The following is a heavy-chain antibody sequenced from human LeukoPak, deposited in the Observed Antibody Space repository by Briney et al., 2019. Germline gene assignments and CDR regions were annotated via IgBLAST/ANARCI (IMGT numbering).Heavy chain of an antibody. J-gene: IGHJ4*02. V-gene: IGHV3-23*01. Sequence: GGSLRLSCAASGFTFSTYAMTWVRQAPGKGLEWVSVISDSGARTSYADSVKGRFSISRDNSKSTLYLQLNSLRAEDTAVYYCAKAINSGYYSSDYWGQGTLVTVSS. CDR1: GFTFSTYA. CDR2: ISDSGART. D-gene: IGHD3-22*01. CDR3: AKAINSGYYSSDY.